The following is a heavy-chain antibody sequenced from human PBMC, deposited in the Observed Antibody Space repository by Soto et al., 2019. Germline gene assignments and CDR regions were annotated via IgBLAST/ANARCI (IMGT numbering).Heavy chain of an antibody. CDR3: ARGHYGGHAMDV. J-gene: IGHJ6*02. CDR2: IYLTGVT. Sequence: QLQLQESGSGLVNRSQTLSLTCAVSGDSISSGGYAWTWIRQSPGKGLEWIGYIYLTGVTYYNPSLKRRVPISVDKSKSQFSLRLSSVTAADTAVYYCARGHYGGHAMDVWGQGTTVTVSS. D-gene: IGHD4-17*01. V-gene: IGHV4-30-2*06. CDR1: GDSISSGGYA.